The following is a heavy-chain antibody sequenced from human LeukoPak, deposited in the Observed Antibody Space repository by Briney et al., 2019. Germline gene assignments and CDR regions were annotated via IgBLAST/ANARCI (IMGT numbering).Heavy chain of an antibody. CDR3: ARDARGYSYIDY. Sequence: NTSETLSLTCTVSGGSISSYYWSWIRQPPGKGLEWIAYIYYSGSTNYNPFLKSRVTISVDTSKNQFSLKLSSVTAADTAVYYCARDARGYSYIDYWGQGTLVTVSS. CDR1: GGSISSYY. J-gene: IGHJ4*02. V-gene: IGHV4-59*13. CDR2: IYYSGST. D-gene: IGHD5-18*01.